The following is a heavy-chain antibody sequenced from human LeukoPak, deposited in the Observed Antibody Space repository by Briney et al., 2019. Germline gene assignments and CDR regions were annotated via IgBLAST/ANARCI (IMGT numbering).Heavy chain of an antibody. CDR3: ARDSGQEYCFDY. Sequence: GRSLRLSCAASGFTFSSYAMHWVRQAPGKGLEWVAVISYDGSNKYYADSVKGRFTISRDNSKNTLYLQMNSLRAEDTAVYYCARDSGQEYCFDYWGQGTLVTVSP. V-gene: IGHV3-30-3*01. CDR2: ISYDGSNK. D-gene: IGHD3-10*01. CDR1: GFTFSSYA. J-gene: IGHJ4*02.